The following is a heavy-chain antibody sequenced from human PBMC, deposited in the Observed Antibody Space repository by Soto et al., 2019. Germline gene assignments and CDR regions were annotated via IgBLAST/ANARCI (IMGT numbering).Heavy chain of an antibody. CDR3: ARHKDTRRRHLLPHX. Sequence: ETLSLTCTVSGDSISSIYYWGWIRQPPGKGLEWVGSIFYSGKTYYNQSLKIRFTISVDTSKNQFSLKLSSVTAADTAEYYCARHKDTRRRHLLPHXWGRGTLVTASX. CDR1: GDSISSIYY. CDR2: IFYSGKT. V-gene: IGHV4-39*01. J-gene: IGHJ4*02.